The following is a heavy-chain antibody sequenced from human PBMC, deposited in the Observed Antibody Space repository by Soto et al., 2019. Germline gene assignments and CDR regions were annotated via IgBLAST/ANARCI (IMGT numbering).Heavy chain of an antibody. CDR3: ARGGGVGVAGSAAFDM. J-gene: IGHJ3*02. Sequence: QLHLVQSGAVVKKPGASVTVSCSASGYPVTAYYMHWVRQAPGRGLEWMGGINPATGAAKYTQTFQGRVTMTRDTSPGKVFMELSGLTSEDTAVFSCARGGGVGVAGSAAFDMWGQGTLVTVSS. CDR2: INPATGAA. CDR1: GYPVTAYY. V-gene: IGHV1-2*02. D-gene: IGHD3-3*01.